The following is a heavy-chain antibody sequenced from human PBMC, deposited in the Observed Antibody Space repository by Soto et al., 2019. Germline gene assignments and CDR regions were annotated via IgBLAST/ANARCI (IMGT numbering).Heavy chain of an antibody. CDR2: IWYDGSNK. V-gene: IGHV3-33*01. CDR3: ASLPGFESSGRHGIDY. Sequence: PGGSLRLSCAASGFTFSSYGMHWVRQAPGKGLEWVAVIWYDGSNKYYADSVKGRFTISRDNSKNTLYLQMNSLRAEDTAVYYCASLPGFESSGRHGIDYWGQGTLVTVSS. D-gene: IGHD3-22*01. CDR1: GFTFSSYG. J-gene: IGHJ4*02.